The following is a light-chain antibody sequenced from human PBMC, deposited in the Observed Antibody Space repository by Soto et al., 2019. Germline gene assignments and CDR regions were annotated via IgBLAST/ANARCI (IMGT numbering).Light chain of an antibody. V-gene: IGKV1-5*03. CDR3: QQYKSYWT. CDR2: KAS. J-gene: IGKJ1*01. Sequence: DIQMTQSPSTLSASVGDRVTITCRASQSIGSWLAWYHQKPGKAPKLLIYKASTLESGVPSRFSGSGSGTEFTLTISSLQPDDLATYYCQQYKSYWTFGQGTKVDIK. CDR1: QSIGSW.